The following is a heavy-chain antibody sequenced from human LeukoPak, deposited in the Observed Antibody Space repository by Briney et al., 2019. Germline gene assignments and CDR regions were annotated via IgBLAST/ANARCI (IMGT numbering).Heavy chain of an antibody. Sequence: PGGSLRLSCAASGFTVSSNYMSWVCQAPGKGLEWVSVIYSGGSTYYADSVKGRFTISRDNSKNTLYLQMNSLRAEDTAVYYCARDRNYYGSGSYYNVDYWGQGTLVTVSS. CDR3: ARDRNYYGSGSYYNVDY. D-gene: IGHD3-10*01. CDR1: GFTVSSNY. CDR2: IYSGGST. V-gene: IGHV3-66*02. J-gene: IGHJ4*02.